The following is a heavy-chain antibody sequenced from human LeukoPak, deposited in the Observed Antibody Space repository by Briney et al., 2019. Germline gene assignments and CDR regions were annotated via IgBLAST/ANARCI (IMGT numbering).Heavy chain of an antibody. D-gene: IGHD5-18*01. Sequence: SETLSLTCTVSGGSISSSSYYWGWIRQPPGKGLEWIGSIYYSGSTYYNPSLKSRVTISVDTSKNQFSLKLSSVTAADTAVCYCARTFTAAARGYSYGESFDYWGQGTLVTVSS. CDR2: IYYSGST. J-gene: IGHJ4*02. V-gene: IGHV4-39*07. CDR3: ARTFTAAARGYSYGESFDY. CDR1: GGSISSSSYY.